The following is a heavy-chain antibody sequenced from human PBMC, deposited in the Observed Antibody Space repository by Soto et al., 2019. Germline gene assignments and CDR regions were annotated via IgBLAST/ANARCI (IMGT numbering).Heavy chain of an antibody. V-gene: IGHV3-33*01. Sequence: QVQLVESGGGVIQPGRSLRLSCAASGFTCSSYGMHWVRQAPGKGLEWVAVIWYDGSNKYYADSVKGRFTISRDNSKNPLYLQMNSLRADDTAVYYCARDLGYSSSSLYYYGMDVWGQGTTVPVCS. CDR3: ARDLGYSSSSLYYYGMDV. J-gene: IGHJ6*02. D-gene: IGHD6-6*01. CDR2: IWYDGSNK. CDR1: GFTCSSYG.